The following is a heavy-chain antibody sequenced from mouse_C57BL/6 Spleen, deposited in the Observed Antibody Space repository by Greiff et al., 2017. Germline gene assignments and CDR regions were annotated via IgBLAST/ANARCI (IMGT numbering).Heavy chain of an antibody. CDR1: GYTFTDYE. D-gene: IGHD2-1*01. Sequence: VQLQQSGAELVRPGASVTLSCKASGYTFTDYEMHWVKQTPVHGLEWIGAIDPETGGTAYNQKFKGKAILTADKSSSTAYMELRSLTSEDSAVYYCPIYYGNYGAMDYWGQGTSVTVSS. J-gene: IGHJ4*01. V-gene: IGHV1-15*01. CDR3: PIYYGNYGAMDY. CDR2: IDPETGGT.